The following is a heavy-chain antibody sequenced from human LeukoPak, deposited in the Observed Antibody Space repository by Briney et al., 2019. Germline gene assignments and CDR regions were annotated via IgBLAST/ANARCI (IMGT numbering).Heavy chain of an antibody. V-gene: IGHV1-69*13. CDR1: GGTFSSYA. CDR2: IIPIFGTA. CDR3: AREFRPLSAPSAFDI. Sequence: ASVKVSCKASGGTFSSYAISWVRQAPGQGLEWMGGIIPIFGTANYAQKFQGRVTITADESTSTAYMELSSLRSEDTAVYYCAREFRPLSAPSAFDIWGQGTMVTVSS. J-gene: IGHJ3*02. D-gene: IGHD3-10*01.